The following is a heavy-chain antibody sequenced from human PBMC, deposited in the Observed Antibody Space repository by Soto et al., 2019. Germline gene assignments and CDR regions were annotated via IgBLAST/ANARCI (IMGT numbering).Heavy chain of an antibody. V-gene: IGHV4-31*02. CDR2: VYYSGST. CDR1: GDGISSDGHY. CDR3: ARGGRFRLLCPFDP. Sequence: SETRARPGSLSGDGISSDGHYWRWIRHLPGKGLEWIGYVYYSGSTYYTPSLKSRVTISVDTSQNQFSLKMSSVTAADTPVYYCARGGRFRLLCPFDPWGQGPLVTVSS. D-gene: IGHD3-16*02. J-gene: IGHJ5*02.